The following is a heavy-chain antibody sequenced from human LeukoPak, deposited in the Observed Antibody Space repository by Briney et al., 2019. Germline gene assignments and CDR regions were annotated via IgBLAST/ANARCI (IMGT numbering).Heavy chain of an antibody. CDR1: GFTFSSYS. J-gene: IGHJ4*02. CDR2: ISSSSSTI. CDR3: TTEGYCSGDNCYSFDH. Sequence: GGSLGLSCAASGFTFSSYSMNWVRQAPGKGLEWVSYISSSSSTIYYADSVKGRFTISRDNAKNSLYLQMNSLKTEDTAVYYCTTEGYCSGDNCYSFDHWGQGSLVTVSS. D-gene: IGHD2-15*01. V-gene: IGHV3-48*01.